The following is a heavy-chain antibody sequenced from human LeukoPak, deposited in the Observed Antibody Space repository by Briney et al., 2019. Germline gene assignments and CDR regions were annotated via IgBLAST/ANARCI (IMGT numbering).Heavy chain of an antibody. D-gene: IGHD3-22*01. V-gene: IGHV3-23*01. Sequence: GGSLRLSCAASGFTFSSYAKSWVRQSPGKGLEWVSAISGSGGNTYSADSVKGRCTISGDNSLQTLFLHMNSLRAEDTAVYYCARGMSATSGYLELEYWGQGALVTVST. CDR1: GFTFSSYA. J-gene: IGHJ4*02. CDR3: ARGMSATSGYLELEY. CDR2: ISGSGGNT.